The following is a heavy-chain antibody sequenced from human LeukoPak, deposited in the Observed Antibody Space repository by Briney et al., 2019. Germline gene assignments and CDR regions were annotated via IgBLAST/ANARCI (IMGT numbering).Heavy chain of an antibody. Sequence: SVKVSCKASGGTFSSYAISWVRQAPGQGLEWMGRIIPIFGTANCAQKFQGRVTITTDESTSTAYMELSSLRSEDTAVYYCARGRFLEWLFLDYWGQGTLVTVSS. CDR2: IIPIFGTA. D-gene: IGHD3-3*01. V-gene: IGHV1-69*05. CDR3: ARGRFLEWLFLDY. CDR1: GGTFSSYA. J-gene: IGHJ4*02.